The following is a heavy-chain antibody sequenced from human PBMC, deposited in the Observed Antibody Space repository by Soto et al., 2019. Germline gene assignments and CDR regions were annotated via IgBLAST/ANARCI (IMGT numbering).Heavy chain of an antibody. CDR2: IIPIFGTA. D-gene: IGHD2-15*01. Sequence: QVQLVQSGAEVKKPGSSVNVSCKASGGTFSSYAISWVRQAPGQGLEWMGGIIPIFGTANYAQKFQGRVTITADKSTSTAYMELSSLRSEDTAVYYCATAGRYCSGGSCYFRFDYWGQGTLVTVSS. V-gene: IGHV1-69*06. CDR3: ATAGRYCSGGSCYFRFDY. CDR1: GGTFSSYA. J-gene: IGHJ4*02.